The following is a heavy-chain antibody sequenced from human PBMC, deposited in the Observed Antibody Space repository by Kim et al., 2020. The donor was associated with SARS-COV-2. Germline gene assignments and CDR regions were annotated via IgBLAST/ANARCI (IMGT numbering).Heavy chain of an antibody. CDR3: AKDIGVGATTRYTYYYYGMDV. CDR2: ISWDGGST. Sequence: GGSLRLSCAASGFTFDDYAMHWVRQAPGKGLEWVSLISWDGGSTYYADSVKGRFTISRDNSKNSLYLQMNSLRAEDTALYYCAKDIGVGATTRYTYYYYGMDVWGQGTTVTVSS. V-gene: IGHV3-43D*03. CDR1: GFTFDDYA. D-gene: IGHD1-26*01. J-gene: IGHJ6*02.